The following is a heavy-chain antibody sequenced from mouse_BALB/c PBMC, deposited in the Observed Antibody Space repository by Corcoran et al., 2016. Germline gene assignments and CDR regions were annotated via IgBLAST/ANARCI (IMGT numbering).Heavy chain of an antibody. J-gene: IGHJ2*01. CDR2: IWWDDVK. Sequence: QVTLKESGPGILQPSQTLSLTCSFSGFSLSPSGMGVGWIRQPSGKGLEWLAHIWWDDVKRYNPALKSRLTISKDTSSSQVFLKIASVDTADTATYYWARIRVYDGYYEYYFDYWGQGTTLTVSS. CDR1: GFSLSPSGMG. CDR3: ARIRVYDGYYEYYFDY. V-gene: IGHV8-8*01. D-gene: IGHD2-3*01.